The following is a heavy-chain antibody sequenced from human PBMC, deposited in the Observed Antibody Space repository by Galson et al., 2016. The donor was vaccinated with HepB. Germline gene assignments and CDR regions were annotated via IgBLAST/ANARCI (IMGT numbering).Heavy chain of an antibody. CDR1: GFTFSSYA. Sequence: SLRLSCAASGFTFSSYAMNWIRQAPGKGLEWVSAISGSAAYTYYADSVKGRFSISRDTSKNMVYLQMNSLRAEDTAIYYCAKHIGPGPPAFDYWGQGTLVTVSA. CDR3: AKHIGPGPPAFDY. V-gene: IGHV3-23*01. J-gene: IGHJ4*02. CDR2: ISGSAAYT.